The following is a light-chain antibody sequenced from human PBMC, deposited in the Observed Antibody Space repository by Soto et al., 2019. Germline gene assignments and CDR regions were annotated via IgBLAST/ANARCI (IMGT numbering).Light chain of an antibody. CDR3: AAWDDSLSGYV. V-gene: IGLV1-47*01. Sequence: VLTQPPSASGTPGQRVTISCSGSSSNIGSNYVYWYQQLPGTAPKLLIYRNNQRPSGVPDRFSGSKSGTSASLAISGLRSEDEADYYCAAWDDSLSGYVFGTGTKATV. J-gene: IGLJ1*01. CDR1: SSNIGSNY. CDR2: RNN.